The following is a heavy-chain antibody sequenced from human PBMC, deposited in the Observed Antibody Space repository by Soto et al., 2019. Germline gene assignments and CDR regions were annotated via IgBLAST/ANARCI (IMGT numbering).Heavy chain of an antibody. CDR2: INAGNGNT. D-gene: IGHD6-6*01. Sequence: ASVKVSCKASGSTFTSYAMHWVRQAPGQRLEWMGWINAGNGNTKYSQKFQGRVTITRDTSASTAYMELSSLRSEDTAVYYCARNGPFSYSSSTYYFDYWGQGTLVTVSS. CDR1: GSTFTSYA. J-gene: IGHJ4*02. CDR3: ARNGPFSYSSSTYYFDY. V-gene: IGHV1-3*01.